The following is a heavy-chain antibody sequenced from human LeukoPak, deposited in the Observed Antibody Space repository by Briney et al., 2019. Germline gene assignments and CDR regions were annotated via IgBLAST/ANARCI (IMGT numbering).Heavy chain of an antibody. J-gene: IGHJ3*02. CDR2: IYYSGST. V-gene: IGHV4-59*01. D-gene: IGHD2-2*01. CDR1: GGSISSYY. CDR3: ARDCSSTCSDAFDI. Sequence: SETLSLTCIVSGGSISSYYWSWIRQPPGKGLEWIGYIYYSGSTNYNPSLKSRVTISVDTSKNQFSLRLSSVTAADTAVYYCARDCSSTCSDAFDIWGQGTMVTVSS.